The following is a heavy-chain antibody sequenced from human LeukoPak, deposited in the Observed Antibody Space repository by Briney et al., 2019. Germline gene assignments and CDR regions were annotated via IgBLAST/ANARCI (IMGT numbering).Heavy chain of an antibody. J-gene: IGHJ4*02. D-gene: IGHD1-26*01. V-gene: IGHV1-24*01. CDR2: FDPEDGGT. CDR1: GYTLTELS. CDR3: ARDLKPPPVVGKSCPGY. Sequence: ASVKVSCKVSGYTLTELSMHWVRQAPGKGLEWMGGFDPEDGGTIYAQKFQGRVTMTTDTSTSTAYMELRSLRSDDTAVYYCARDLKPPPVVGKSCPGYWGQGTLVTVSS.